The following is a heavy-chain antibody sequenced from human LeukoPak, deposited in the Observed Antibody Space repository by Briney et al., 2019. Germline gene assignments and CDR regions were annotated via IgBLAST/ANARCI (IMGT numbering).Heavy chain of an antibody. CDR3: ARVAYDSSGYYYPYYMDV. J-gene: IGHJ6*03. Sequence: GSLRLSCAASGFTVSSNYMSWVRQAPGKGLEWVSVIYSGGSTYYADSVKGRFTISRDNSKNTLYLQMNSLRAEDTAVYCCARVAYDSSGYYYPYYMDVWGKGTTVTVSS. V-gene: IGHV3-53*01. CDR1: GFTVSSNY. CDR2: IYSGGST. D-gene: IGHD3-22*01.